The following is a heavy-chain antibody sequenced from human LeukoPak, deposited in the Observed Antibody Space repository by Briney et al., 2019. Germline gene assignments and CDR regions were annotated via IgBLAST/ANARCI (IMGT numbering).Heavy chain of an antibody. Sequence: PGRSLRLSCVASGFSLSNFQMYWVRQAPGKGLEWVSIISLDGSTEFYADSVKGRFTISRDNSKNTLYLQMNSLRAEDTAVYYCAKGEGMTTVTTSDYWGQGTLVTVSS. D-gene: IGHD4-17*01. CDR3: AKGEGMTTVTTSDY. V-gene: IGHV3-30-3*01. CDR2: ISLDGSTE. CDR1: GFSLSNFQ. J-gene: IGHJ4*02.